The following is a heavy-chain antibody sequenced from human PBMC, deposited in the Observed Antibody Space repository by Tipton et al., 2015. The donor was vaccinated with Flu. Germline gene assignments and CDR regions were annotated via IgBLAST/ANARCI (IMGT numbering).Heavy chain of an antibody. CDR2: IKGDGDVV. CDR1: GFTFSRYW. Sequence: GSLRLSCVASGFTFSRYWMAWVRHSTRKGFEWVANIKGDGDVVNYLDSVKGRFTVSRDNAGNTLFLSMKTLRADDTATYYCVRDSEIKMGEEWFDRFDLWGQGTVVTVSS. CDR3: VRDSEIKMGEEWFDRFDL. J-gene: IGHJ3*01. V-gene: IGHV3-7*03. D-gene: IGHD3-3*01.